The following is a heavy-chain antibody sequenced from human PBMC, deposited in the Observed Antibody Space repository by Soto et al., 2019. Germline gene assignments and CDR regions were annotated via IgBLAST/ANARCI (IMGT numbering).Heavy chain of an antibody. CDR2: ISYDGSNK. CDR3: ARDAGSSPPDY. V-gene: IGHV3-30-3*01. CDR1: GFTFSSYA. Sequence: QVQLVESGGGVVQPGRSLRLSCAASGFTFSSYAMHWVRQAPGKGLEWVAVISYDGSNKYYADSVKGRFTISRDNSKNTRYLQMNRLRAEDTAVYYCARDAGSSPPDYWGQGTLVTVSS. J-gene: IGHJ4*02. D-gene: IGHD6-13*01.